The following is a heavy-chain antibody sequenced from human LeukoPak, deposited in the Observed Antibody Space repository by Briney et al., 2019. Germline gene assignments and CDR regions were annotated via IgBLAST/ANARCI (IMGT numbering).Heavy chain of an antibody. V-gene: IGHV3-23*01. Sequence: GGSLRLPGAALGFSFTTNAMSGFARAPGQGLSGFSAISGSGKTYYPDSVKGRFTISRDNSKNTLFLQMNGLRAEDTAVYYCAKERDAKGYFDYWGQGTLVTVSS. CDR1: GFSFTTNA. CDR2: ISGSGKT. CDR3: AKERDAKGYFDY. J-gene: IGHJ4*02.